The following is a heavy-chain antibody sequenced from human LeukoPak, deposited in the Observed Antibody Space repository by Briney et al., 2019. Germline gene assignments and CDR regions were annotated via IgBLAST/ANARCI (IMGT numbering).Heavy chain of an antibody. CDR1: GVSISSYY. CDR3: ARQRRYGSGSYYNFFFLLSWFDP. CDR2: IYYSGST. Sequence: TSSETLSLTCTVSGVSISSYYWSWIRQPPGKGLEWIGYIYYSGSTNYNPSLKSRVTISVDTSKNQFSLKLSSVTAADTAVYYCARQRRYGSGSYYNFFFLLSWFDPWGQGTLVTVSS. J-gene: IGHJ5*02. D-gene: IGHD3-10*01. V-gene: IGHV4-59*08.